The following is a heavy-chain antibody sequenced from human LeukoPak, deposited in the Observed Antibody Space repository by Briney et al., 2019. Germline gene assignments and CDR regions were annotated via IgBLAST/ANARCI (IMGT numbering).Heavy chain of an antibody. Sequence: PSETLSLTCTVSGYSISSGYYWGWIRQPPGKGLEWIGTIYHSGSTYYNPSLKSRVTISVDTSKNQFSLKLSSVTAADTAVYYCARTYGSGSYYKGALGYWGQGTLVTVSS. J-gene: IGHJ4*02. CDR3: ARTYGSGSYYKGALGY. CDR2: IYHSGST. V-gene: IGHV4-38-2*02. CDR1: GYSISSGYY. D-gene: IGHD3-10*01.